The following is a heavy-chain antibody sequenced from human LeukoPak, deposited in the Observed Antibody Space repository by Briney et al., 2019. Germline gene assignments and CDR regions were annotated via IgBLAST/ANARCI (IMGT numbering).Heavy chain of an antibody. CDR2: IYYSGST. D-gene: IGHD5-24*01. V-gene: IGHV4-59*08. J-gene: IGHJ4*02. Sequence: PSETLSLTCTVSGGSISSYYWSWIRQPPGKGLEWIGYIYYSGSTNYNPSLKSRVTISVDTSKNQFSLKLTSVTAPDTAVYYCAGLLPPATRVDYWGQGTLVTVSS. CDR3: AGLLPPATRVDY. CDR1: GGSISSYY.